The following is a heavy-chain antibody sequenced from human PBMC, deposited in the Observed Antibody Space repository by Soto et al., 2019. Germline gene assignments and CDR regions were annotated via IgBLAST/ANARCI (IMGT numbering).Heavy chain of an antibody. CDR1: GFTFSRYD. CDR2: IGTAGDT. Sequence: EVQLVESGGALVQPGGSLRLSCAASGFTFSRYDMHWVRQATGKGLEWVSAIGTAGDTYYPGSVKGRFTISRENAKNSFYLQMNRLRAGDTAVYYCARGVGGSYQDWGQGTLVTVSS. D-gene: IGHD1-26*01. CDR3: ARGVGGSYQD. J-gene: IGHJ4*02. V-gene: IGHV3-13*04.